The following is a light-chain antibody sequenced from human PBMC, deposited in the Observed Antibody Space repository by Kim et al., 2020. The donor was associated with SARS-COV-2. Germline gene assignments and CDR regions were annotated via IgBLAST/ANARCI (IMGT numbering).Light chain of an antibody. V-gene: IGKV3-20*01. J-gene: IGKJ2*01. CDR2: GAS. CDR3: QQYGSSSYT. Sequence: LSPGERATLSCRSSQSVSSSYLAWYQQKPGQAPRLLIYGASSRATGVPDRFSGSGSGTDFTLTISRLEPEDFAVYYCQQYGSSSYTFGQGTKLEIK. CDR1: QSVSSSY.